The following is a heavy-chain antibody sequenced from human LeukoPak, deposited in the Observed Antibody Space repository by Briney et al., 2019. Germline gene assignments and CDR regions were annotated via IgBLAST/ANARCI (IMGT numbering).Heavy chain of an antibody. CDR1: GDSTSSSTYY. D-gene: IGHD5-12*01. CDR2: IYDSGTT. J-gene: IGHJ3*02. V-gene: IGHV4-39*01. Sequence: SETLSLTCTVSGDSTSSSTYYWDWIRQAPRKGLEWIGNIYDSGTTHYNPSLKSRVTISGDTSKNQFSLKLNSVTAADTAIYYCATHRRSGSGGSENAFEIWGQGTMVTVSS. CDR3: ATHRRSGSGGSENAFEI.